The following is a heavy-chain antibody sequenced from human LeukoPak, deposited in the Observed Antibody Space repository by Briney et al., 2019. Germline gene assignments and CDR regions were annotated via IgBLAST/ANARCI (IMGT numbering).Heavy chain of an antibody. Sequence: SETLSLTCTVSGGSFSSYYWSWIRQPAGKGLEWIGRIYTSGSTNYNPSLKSRVTLSVDTSKNQFSLKFSSVTAADTAVYYCARAYYYDNSGYYYFDYWGQGTLVTVSS. J-gene: IGHJ4*02. D-gene: IGHD3-22*01. CDR3: ARAYYYDNSGYYYFDY. CDR1: GGSFSSYY. CDR2: IYTSGST. V-gene: IGHV4-4*07.